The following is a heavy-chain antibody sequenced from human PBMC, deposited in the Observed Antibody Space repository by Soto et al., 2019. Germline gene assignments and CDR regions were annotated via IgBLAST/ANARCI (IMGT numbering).Heavy chain of an antibody. Sequence: GGSLRLSCAASGFAFSSYEMNWVRQAPGKGLEWVSYISSSGSTIYYADSVKGRFTISRDNAKNSLYLQMNSLRAEDTAVYYCARKMKGYCSSTSCYTGWFDPWGQGTLVTVSS. CDR3: ARKMKGYCSSTSCYTGWFDP. V-gene: IGHV3-48*03. J-gene: IGHJ5*02. D-gene: IGHD2-2*02. CDR1: GFAFSSYE. CDR2: ISSSGSTI.